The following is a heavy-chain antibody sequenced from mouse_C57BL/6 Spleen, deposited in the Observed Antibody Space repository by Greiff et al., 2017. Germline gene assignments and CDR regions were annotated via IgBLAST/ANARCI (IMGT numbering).Heavy chain of an antibody. CDR1: GYTFTSYG. V-gene: IGHV1-81*01. CDR3: ARDTTGDY. J-gene: IGHJ2*01. Sequence: QVQLQQSGAELARPGASVKLSCKASGYTFTSYGISWVKQRTGQGLEWIGEIYPRCGNTYYNEKFKGKATRTADKSASTAYMELRSLTSEVSAVYFCARDTTGDYWGQGTTLTVSS. D-gene: IGHD1-1*01. CDR2: IYPRCGNT.